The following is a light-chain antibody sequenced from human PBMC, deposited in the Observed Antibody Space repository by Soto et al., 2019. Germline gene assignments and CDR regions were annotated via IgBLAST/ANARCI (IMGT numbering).Light chain of an antibody. CDR3: QQYNNWPPIFT. J-gene: IGKJ3*01. CDR1: QSVSSY. Sequence: EIVLTQSPPTLSLSPGERATLSCRASQSVSSYLAWYQQKPGQPPRLLIYDASNRATGIPARFSGSGSGTDFTLTISSLEPEDFAVYYCQQYNNWPPIFTFGPGTKVDIK. CDR2: DAS. V-gene: IGKV3-11*01.